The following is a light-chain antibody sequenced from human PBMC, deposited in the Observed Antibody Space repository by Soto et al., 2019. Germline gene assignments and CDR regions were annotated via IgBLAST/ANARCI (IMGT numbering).Light chain of an antibody. CDR3: QQYNNWPWT. Sequence: EIVMTQSPATLSVSPGERATLSCRASQSVSSNLAWYQQKPGQAPRLLIYGASTRATGIPARFSGSGSETEFTLTISSLQSEDFPVYYCQQYNNWPWTFGQGTKV. CDR1: QSVSSN. J-gene: IGKJ1*01. V-gene: IGKV3-15*01. CDR2: GAS.